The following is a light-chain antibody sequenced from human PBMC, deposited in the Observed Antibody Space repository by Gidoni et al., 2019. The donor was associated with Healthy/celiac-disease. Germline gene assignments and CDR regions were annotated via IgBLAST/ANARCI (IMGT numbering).Light chain of an antibody. CDR2: DSS. J-gene: IGKJ5*01. CDR3: QQYDDLPIT. Sequence: DLQMTQSPSSLSASVGDRVTITCQASEDIANYLNWYQQKPGKAPNLLIYDSSNLETGVPSRFSGSGSGTDFTFTISSLQPEDFATYDCQQYDDLPITFGQGTRLDMK. CDR1: EDIANY. V-gene: IGKV1-33*01.